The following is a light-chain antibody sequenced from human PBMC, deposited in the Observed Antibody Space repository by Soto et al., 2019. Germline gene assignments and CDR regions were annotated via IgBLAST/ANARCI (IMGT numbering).Light chain of an antibody. CDR1: QSVSGNY. CDR3: QKYGGSPLLT. J-gene: IGKJ4*01. Sequence: EIVLTQSPGTLSLSPGARATLSCRASQSVSGNYLDWYQQKFGQAPRLLIYGASSRATGIPDRFSGSGSGTDFTLTISRVETEDFAVYYCQKYGGSPLLTFGGGTRVEIK. V-gene: IGKV3-20*01. CDR2: GAS.